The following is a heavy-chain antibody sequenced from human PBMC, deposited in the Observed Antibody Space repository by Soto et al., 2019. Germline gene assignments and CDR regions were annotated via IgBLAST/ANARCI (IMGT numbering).Heavy chain of an antibody. D-gene: IGHD3-10*01. J-gene: IGHJ4*02. CDR1: GGSISSGGYS. CDR3: ARAIIPGVVES. CDR2: IYHSGST. V-gene: IGHV4-30-2*01. Sequence: PSETLSLTCAVSGGSISSGGYSWSWIRQPPGKGLEWIGYIYHSGSTYYNPSLKSRVTISVDRSKNQFSLKLTSVPAADTAVYYCARAIIPGVVESWGQGTLVTVSS.